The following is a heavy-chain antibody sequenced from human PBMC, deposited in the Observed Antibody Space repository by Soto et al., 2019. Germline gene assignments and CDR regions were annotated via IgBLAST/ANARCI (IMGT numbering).Heavy chain of an antibody. CDR1: GLTVNSHT. V-gene: IGHV3-23*01. CDR2: ISDNDTGMRT. CDR3: AKGRHQQTTFDY. Sequence: EVQLLDSGGGLVQPWGSLRLSCAASGLTVNSHTIHWVRHAPGKVLEWVSGISDNDTGMRTSYADSVKVRFTISRDSSNNTVDLQMSNLGVEDTAVYYCAKGRHQQTTFDYWGQGSKVTFSS. J-gene: IGHJ4*02.